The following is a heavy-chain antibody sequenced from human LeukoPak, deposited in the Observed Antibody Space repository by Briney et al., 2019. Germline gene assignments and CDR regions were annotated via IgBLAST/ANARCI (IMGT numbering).Heavy chain of an antibody. Sequence: PGGSLRLSCAASGFTFSSYEMNWVRQAPGKGLEWVSYITSSGSTIYYADSVKGRFTISRDNAKNSLYLQMNSLRAEDTAIYYCARVSCSGGSCYSDYWGQGTLVTVSS. J-gene: IGHJ4*02. CDR1: GFTFSSYE. CDR2: ITSSGSTI. V-gene: IGHV3-48*03. D-gene: IGHD2-15*01. CDR3: ARVSCSGGSCYSDY.